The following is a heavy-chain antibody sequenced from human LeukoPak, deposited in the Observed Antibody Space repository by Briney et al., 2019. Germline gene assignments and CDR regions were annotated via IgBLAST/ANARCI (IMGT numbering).Heavy chain of an antibody. J-gene: IGHJ3*02. CDR3: AVVPSITMVRGVILKDAFDI. Sequence: SVKVSCKASGYTFTSYGISWVRQAPGQGLEWMGGIIPIFGTANYAQKFQGRVTITADKSTSTAYMELSSLRSEDTAVYYCAVVPSITMVRGVILKDAFDIWGQGTMVTVSS. V-gene: IGHV1-69*06. CDR1: GYTFTSYG. D-gene: IGHD3-10*01. CDR2: IIPIFGTA.